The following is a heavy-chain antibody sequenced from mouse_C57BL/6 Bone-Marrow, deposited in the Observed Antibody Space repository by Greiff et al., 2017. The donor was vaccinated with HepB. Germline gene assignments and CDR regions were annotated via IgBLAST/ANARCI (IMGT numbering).Heavy chain of an antibody. CDR1: GYTFTSYG. J-gene: IGHJ1*03. V-gene: IGHV1-81*01. D-gene: IGHD1-1*01. CDR3: SRFGYYGSSSYWYFDF. CDR2: IYPRSGNT. Sequence: VQLQQSGAELARPGASVKLSCKASGYTFTSYGISWVKQRTGQGLEWIGEIYPRSGNTYYNEKFKGKATLTADKSSSTAYMELRSLTSEDSAVYFCSRFGYYGSSSYWYFDFWGTGTTVTVSS.